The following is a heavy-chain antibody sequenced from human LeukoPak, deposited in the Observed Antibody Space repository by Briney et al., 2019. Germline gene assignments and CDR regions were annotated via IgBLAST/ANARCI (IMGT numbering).Heavy chain of an antibody. CDR2: IAGSSGYI. Sequence: GGSLRLSCAASGFTVSDNHMSWVRQAPGKGLEWVSSIAGSSGYISYADSVKGRFTISRDNAKKSLYLQMTSLTAEDTAVYYCARDRGAYCGGDCYLGFDYWGRGTLVTVSS. V-gene: IGHV3-21*01. D-gene: IGHD2-21*02. J-gene: IGHJ4*01. CDR1: GFTVSDNH. CDR3: ARDRGAYCGGDCYLGFDY.